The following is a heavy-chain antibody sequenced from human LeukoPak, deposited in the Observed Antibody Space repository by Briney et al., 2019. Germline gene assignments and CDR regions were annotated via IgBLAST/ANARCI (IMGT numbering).Heavy chain of an antibody. Sequence: PRGSLRLSCAASGFTFSSYWMSWVRQAPGKGLEWVANIKQDGSEKYYVDSVKGRFTISRDNAKSSLYLQMNSLRAEDTAVYYCARGDYDFWSGYPPHYYFDYWGQGTLVTVSS. CDR1: GFTFSSYW. D-gene: IGHD3-3*01. CDR2: IKQDGSEK. V-gene: IGHV3-7*01. J-gene: IGHJ4*02. CDR3: ARGDYDFWSGYPPHYYFDY.